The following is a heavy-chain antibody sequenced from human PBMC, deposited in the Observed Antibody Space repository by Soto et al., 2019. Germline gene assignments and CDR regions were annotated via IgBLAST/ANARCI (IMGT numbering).Heavy chain of an antibody. CDR1: GFTFSSYA. Sequence: QVQLVESGGGVVQPGRSLRLSCAASGFTFSSYAMHWVRQAPGKGLEWVAVISYDGSNKYYADSVKGRFTISRDNSKNTLYLQMNSLRAEDTAVYYCARDGRAIWWRPTIYYYYYGMDVWGQGTTVTVSS. CDR3: ARDGRAIWWRPTIYYYYYGMDV. J-gene: IGHJ6*02. V-gene: IGHV3-30-3*01. D-gene: IGHD5-12*01. CDR2: ISYDGSNK.